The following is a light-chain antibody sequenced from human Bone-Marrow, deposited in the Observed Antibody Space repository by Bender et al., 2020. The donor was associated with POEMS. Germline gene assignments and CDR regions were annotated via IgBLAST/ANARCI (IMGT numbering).Light chain of an antibody. CDR3: SAYRSAIVV. CDR2: EVD. CDR1: SADIGGYHY. Sequence: QSALTQPASVSGSPGQSITIFCTGTSADIGGYHYVSWYQLPAGRPPQLLIFEVDRRPPGVSARFSGTKSVSTASLTLSGLQTESVADYFCSAYRSAIVVFGTRTQVA. J-gene: IGLJ1*01. V-gene: IGLV2-14*01.